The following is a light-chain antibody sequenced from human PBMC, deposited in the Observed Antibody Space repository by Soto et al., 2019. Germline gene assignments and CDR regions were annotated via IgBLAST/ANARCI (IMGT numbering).Light chain of an antibody. CDR3: QHYTSLPLT. CDR1: QSISSN. Sequence: EIVMTQSPGTLSLSPGERATLSCTASQSISSNLAWYQQKPGQSPRLRIFVASTRAPGVPARFSGSGSGTQFTLAISSLQSDDVAVYYCQHYTSLPLTFGGGTEVEIK. J-gene: IGKJ4*01. V-gene: IGKV3-15*01. CDR2: VAS.